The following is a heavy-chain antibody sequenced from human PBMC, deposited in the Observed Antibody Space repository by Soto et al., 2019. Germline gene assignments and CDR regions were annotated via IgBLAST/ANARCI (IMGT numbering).Heavy chain of an antibody. Sequence: SETLSLTCTVSGASMSNYYGSWIRQPPGKELEHIGYVYYTGNTNYNPSLKSRVTISVDTSNNQFSLKLTPVTTADTAIYYCARSGHTFGGVVWGRGILVTGYS. D-gene: IGHD3-16*01. CDR3: ARSGHTFGGVV. V-gene: IGHV4-59*01. J-gene: IGHJ2*01. CDR2: VYYTGNT. CDR1: GASMSNYY.